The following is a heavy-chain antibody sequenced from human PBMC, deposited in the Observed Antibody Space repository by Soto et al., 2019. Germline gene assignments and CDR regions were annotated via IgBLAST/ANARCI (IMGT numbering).Heavy chain of an antibody. D-gene: IGHD3-3*01. J-gene: IGHJ3*02. CDR3: ARRTYYDFWSAKDAFDI. CDR1: SGSISSSNW. Sequence: PSETLSLTCAVSSGSISSSNWWSRVRQPPGKGLEWIGEIYHSGSTNYNPSLKSRVTISVDKSKNQFSLKLSSVTAADTAVYYCARRTYYDFWSAKDAFDIWGQGTMVTVSS. V-gene: IGHV4-4*02. CDR2: IYHSGST.